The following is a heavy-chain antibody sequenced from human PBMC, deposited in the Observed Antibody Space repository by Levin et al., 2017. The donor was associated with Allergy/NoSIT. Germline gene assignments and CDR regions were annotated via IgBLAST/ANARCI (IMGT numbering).Heavy chain of an antibody. D-gene: IGHD6-13*01. Sequence: GESLKISCKGSGYSFTSYWIGWVRQMPGKGLEWMGIIYPGDSDTRYSPSFQGQVTISADKSISTAYLQWSSLKASDTAMYYCARRAAAGTTVWYFQHWGQGTLVTVSS. CDR2: IYPGDSDT. CDR1: GYSFTSYW. CDR3: ARRAAAGTTVWYFQH. J-gene: IGHJ1*01. V-gene: IGHV5-51*01.